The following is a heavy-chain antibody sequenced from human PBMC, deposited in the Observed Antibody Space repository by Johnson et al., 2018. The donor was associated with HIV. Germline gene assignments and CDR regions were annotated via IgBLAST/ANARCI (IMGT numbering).Heavy chain of an antibody. CDR3: ARAEGDYYDSGGWGPDAFDI. CDR1: GFTVSSNY. CDR2: IYSGGST. D-gene: IGHD3-22*01. V-gene: IGHV3-53*01. J-gene: IGHJ3*02. Sequence: VQLVESGGGLIQPGGSLRLSCSSSGFTVSSNYMSWIRQAPGKWLEWVSVIYSGGSTYYADSVQGRFTISRDNSKNTLYLQMNSLRAEDTAVYYCARAEGDYYDSGGWGPDAFDIWGQGTMVTVSS.